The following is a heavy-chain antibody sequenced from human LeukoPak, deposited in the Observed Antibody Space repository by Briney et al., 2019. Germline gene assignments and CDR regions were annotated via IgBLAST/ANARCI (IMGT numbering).Heavy chain of an antibody. Sequence: PGGSLRLSCAASGFTFSSYGMHWVRQAPGKGLEWVAFIRYDGSNKYYTDSVKGRFTISRDNSKNTLYLQMNSLRAEDTAVYYCAKLRGGTTRNSYDYWGQGTLVTVSS. CDR2: IRYDGSNK. CDR1: GFTFSSYG. V-gene: IGHV3-30*02. D-gene: IGHD1-7*01. J-gene: IGHJ4*02. CDR3: AKLRGGTTRNSYDY.